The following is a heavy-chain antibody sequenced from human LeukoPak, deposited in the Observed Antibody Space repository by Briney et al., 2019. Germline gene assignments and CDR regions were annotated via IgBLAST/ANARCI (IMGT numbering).Heavy chain of an antibody. CDR2: ISWDGGST. CDR3: AKGKYSSGFRAEYFQH. D-gene: IGHD6-19*01. J-gene: IGHJ1*01. V-gene: IGHV3-43*01. CDR1: GFTFDDYT. Sequence: GGSLRLSCAASGFTFDDYTMHWVRQAPGKGLEWVSLISWDGGSTYYADSVKGRFTISRDNSKNSLYLQMNSLRTEDTALYYCAKGKYSSGFRAEYFQHWGQGTLVTVSS.